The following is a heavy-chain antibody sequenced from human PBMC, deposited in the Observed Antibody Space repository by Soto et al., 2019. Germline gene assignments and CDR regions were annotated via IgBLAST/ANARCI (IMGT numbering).Heavy chain of an antibody. D-gene: IGHD6-19*01. CDR1: GFTLSSYA. Sequence: GGSLRLSCAASGFTLSSYAMILVRQAPGKGLEWVSAISGSGGSTYYADSVKGRFTISRDNSKNTLYLQMNSLRAEDTAVYYCAKLDDAVAGSLTFDYWGQGTLVTVSS. V-gene: IGHV3-23*01. J-gene: IGHJ4*02. CDR3: AKLDDAVAGSLTFDY. CDR2: ISGSGGST.